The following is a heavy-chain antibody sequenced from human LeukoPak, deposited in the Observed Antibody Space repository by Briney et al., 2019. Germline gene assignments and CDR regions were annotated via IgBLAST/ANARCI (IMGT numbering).Heavy chain of an antibody. J-gene: IGHJ5*02. CDR1: GGSISSSSYY. CDR3: ARDQGSKGFDP. Sequence: PSETLSLTCTVSGGSISSSSYYWGWIRQPPGKGLEWIGYIYYSGSTNYNPSLKSRVTISVDTSKNQFSLKLSSVTAADTAVYYCARDQGSKGFDPWGQGTLVTVSS. V-gene: IGHV4-61*01. CDR2: IYYSGST. D-gene: IGHD2-15*01.